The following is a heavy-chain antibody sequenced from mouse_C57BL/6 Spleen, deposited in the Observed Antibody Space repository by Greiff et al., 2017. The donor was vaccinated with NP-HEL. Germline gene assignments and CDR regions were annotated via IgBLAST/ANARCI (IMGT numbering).Heavy chain of an antibody. D-gene: IGHD2-4*01. CDR2: IYPGSGST. V-gene: IGHV1-55*01. J-gene: IGHJ4*01. Sequence: VQLQQPGAELVKPGASVKMSCKASGYTFTSYWITWVKQRPGQGLEWIGDIYPGSGSTNYNEKFKSKATLTVDTSSSTAYMQLSSLTSEDSAVYYCAREGLFDYGDYYAMDYWGQGTSVTVSS. CDR1: GYTFTSYW. CDR3: AREGLFDYGDYYAMDY.